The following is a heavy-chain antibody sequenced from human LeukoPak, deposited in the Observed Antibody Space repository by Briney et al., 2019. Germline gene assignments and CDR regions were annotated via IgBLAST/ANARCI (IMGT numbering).Heavy chain of an antibody. CDR1: GFNFSDYT. CDR3: ARDPYSGDYGPYYYYYMDV. CDR2: VSGKSDYI. Sequence: GGSLRLSCAASGFNFSDYTMTWVRQAPGKGLEWVSSVSGKSDYIYYADSVKGRFTIARDSAKNSIYLQMNSLRSEDTAVYYCARDPYSGDYGPYYYYYMDVWGKGTTVTVSS. J-gene: IGHJ6*03. V-gene: IGHV3-21*01. D-gene: IGHD5-12*01.